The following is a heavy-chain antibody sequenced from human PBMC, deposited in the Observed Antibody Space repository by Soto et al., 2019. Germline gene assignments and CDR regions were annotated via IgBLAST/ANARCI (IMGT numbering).Heavy chain of an antibody. Sequence: EVQLVESGGGFVKPGGSLRLSCAASGFSFSNGWMSWVRQAPGKGLEWVVRIKSKIAGGTTDYSAPVKGRFSISRDDSKDTLYLQMNSLITEDTAVYYCTTDSTQTVCDGGPCYSVQTKIQDSWGQGTLGTVSS. J-gene: IGHJ4*02. CDR1: GFSFSNGW. CDR3: TTDSTQTVCDGGPCYSVQTKIQDS. V-gene: IGHV3-15*01. CDR2: IKSKIAGGTT. D-gene: IGHD2-15*01.